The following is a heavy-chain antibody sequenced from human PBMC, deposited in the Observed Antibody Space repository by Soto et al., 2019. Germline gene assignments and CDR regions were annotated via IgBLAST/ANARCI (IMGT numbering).Heavy chain of an antibody. V-gene: IGHV4-4*02. CDR3: ARDQWDYYGSGSYYNNWFDP. CDR1: GGSISSSNW. D-gene: IGHD3-10*01. Sequence: SETLSLTCAVSGGSISSSNWWSWVRQPPGKGLEWIGEIYHSGSTNYNPSLKSRVTISVDKSKNQFSLKLSSVTAADTAVYYCARDQWDYYGSGSYYNNWFDPWGQGTLVTVSS. J-gene: IGHJ5*02. CDR2: IYHSGST.